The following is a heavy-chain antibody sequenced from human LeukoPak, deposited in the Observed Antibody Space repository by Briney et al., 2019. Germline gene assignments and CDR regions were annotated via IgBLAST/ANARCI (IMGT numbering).Heavy chain of an antibody. J-gene: IGHJ4*02. Sequence: GSLRLSCAASGFPFSSYEMNWVRQPPGKGLEWIGSIYYSGSTYYNPSLKSRVTISVDTSKNQFSLKLSSVTAADTAVYYCARENSYYDSRGYYFGSGYFDYWGQGTLVTVSS. CDR3: ARENSYYDSRGYYFGSGYFDY. D-gene: IGHD3-22*01. CDR1: GFPFSSYE. V-gene: IGHV4-39*07. CDR2: IYYSGST.